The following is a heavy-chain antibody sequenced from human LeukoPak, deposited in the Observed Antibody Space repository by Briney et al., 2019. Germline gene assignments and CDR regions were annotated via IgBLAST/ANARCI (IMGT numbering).Heavy chain of an antibody. CDR2: IYYSGNT. CDR3: ARTGKNWETGYGMDV. D-gene: IGHD7-27*01. V-gene: IGHV4-59*01. Sequence: SETLSLTCTVSGGSIARYYWSWIRQPPQKGLEWIGFIYYSGNTNYNPSLKSRVTISVDTSKNQFSLRLSSVTAGDTAVYYCARTGKNWETGYGMDVWGQGTTVTVSS. J-gene: IGHJ6*02. CDR1: GGSIARYY.